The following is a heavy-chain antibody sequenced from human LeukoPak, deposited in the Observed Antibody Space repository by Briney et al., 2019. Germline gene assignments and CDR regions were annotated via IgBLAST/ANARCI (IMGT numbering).Heavy chain of an antibody. D-gene: IGHD3-9*01. Sequence: GGSLRLSCAASEFTFSSYWMHWVRQAPGKGLVWVSRINSDGSSTSYADSVKGRFTISRDNAKNTLYLQMNSLRVEDTAVYYCAKDRPVLRYFDWLFPSYYFDYWGQGTLVTVSS. CDR1: EFTFSSYW. CDR3: AKDRPVLRYFDWLFPSYYFDY. CDR2: INSDGSST. J-gene: IGHJ4*02. V-gene: IGHV3-74*01.